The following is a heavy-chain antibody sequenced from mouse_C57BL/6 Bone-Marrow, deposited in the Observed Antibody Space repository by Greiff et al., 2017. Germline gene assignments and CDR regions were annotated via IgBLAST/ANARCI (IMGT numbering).Heavy chain of an antibody. Sequence: VQLQQSGAELARPGASVKLSCKASGYTFTSYGISWVKQRTGQGLEWIGEIYPRSGNTYYNEKFKGKATLTADKSSSTAYMELRSLTSEDSAVYFCARSGREWLPPDYWGQGTTLTVSS. CDR2: IYPRSGNT. J-gene: IGHJ2*01. D-gene: IGHD2-2*01. CDR1: GYTFTSYG. V-gene: IGHV1-81*01. CDR3: ARSGREWLPPDY.